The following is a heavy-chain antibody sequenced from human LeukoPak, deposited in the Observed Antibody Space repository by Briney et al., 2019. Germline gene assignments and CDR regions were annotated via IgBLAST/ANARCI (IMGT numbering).Heavy chain of an antibody. CDR2: ISYSGST. CDR1: GGSISNDY. D-gene: IGHD2-8*01. J-gene: IGHJ6*04. V-gene: IGHV4-59*01. Sequence: ETLSLSCTVSGGSISNDYWTWIRQSPGKGLEWIGYISYSGSTHYSPSLRRRVTISADTSKNQFSLRLGSVTAAATALYYCARLPTSNGHPQHTLDVWGNGTPVIVSS. CDR3: ARLPTSNGHPQHTLDV.